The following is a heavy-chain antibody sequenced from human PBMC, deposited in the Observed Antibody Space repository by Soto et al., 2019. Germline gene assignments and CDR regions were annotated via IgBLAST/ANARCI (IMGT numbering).Heavy chain of an antibody. Sequence: EVQLLESGGGLVQPGGSLRLSCAASGFTFSSYAMSWVRQAPGKGLEWVSAISGSGGTTYYADSVKGRFTFSRDNSKNTLYLPMNSLRAEYTAVYYCAKTANGWFSAFDIWGQGTMVTVSS. CDR3: AKTANGWFSAFDI. J-gene: IGHJ3*02. V-gene: IGHV3-23*01. D-gene: IGHD6-19*01. CDR2: ISGSGGTT. CDR1: GFTFSSYA.